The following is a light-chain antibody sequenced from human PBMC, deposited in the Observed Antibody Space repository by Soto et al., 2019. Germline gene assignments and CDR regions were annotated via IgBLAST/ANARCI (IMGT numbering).Light chain of an antibody. J-gene: IGKJ5*01. Sequence: DIQMTQSPSSLSASVGDRVTITCRASQSIRTYLNWYQQKPGKAPKLLIYAASSLQSGVPSRFSGSGSGTEFTLTISSLQPEDFATYYCQQRNSYPITFGQGTRREIK. CDR2: AAS. CDR1: QSIRTY. CDR3: QQRNSYPIT. V-gene: IGKV1-17*01.